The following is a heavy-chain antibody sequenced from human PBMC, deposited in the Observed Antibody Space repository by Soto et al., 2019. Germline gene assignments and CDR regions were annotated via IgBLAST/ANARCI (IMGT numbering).Heavy chain of an antibody. CDR2: IYYSGST. CDR1: GGSISSGGYY. D-gene: IGHD4-17*01. J-gene: IGHJ6*02. V-gene: IGHV4-31*03. Sequence: QVQLQESGPGLVKPSQTLSLTCTVSGGSISSGGYYWSWIRQHPGKGLEWIGYIYYSGSTYYNPSIKSRVTITVDTSKNQFSLKLSSVTAADTAVYYCARFDYGDYYYYGMDVWGQGTTVTVSS. CDR3: ARFDYGDYYYYGMDV.